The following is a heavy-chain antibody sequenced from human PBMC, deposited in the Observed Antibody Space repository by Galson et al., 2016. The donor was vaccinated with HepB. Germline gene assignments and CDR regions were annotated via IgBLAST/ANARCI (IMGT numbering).Heavy chain of an antibody. J-gene: IGHJ4*02. D-gene: IGHD3-16*01. CDR1: GFTVSSNY. V-gene: IGHV3-53*01. Sequence: SLRLSCADSGFTVSSNYMSWVRQAPGKGLEGVSVIYSGGTKFYGHSVKGRFTIPRDTSKNTLYLQMHRLRAEETAVYYCATAPPLGYWGQGTLVTVSS. CDR2: IYSGGTK. CDR3: ATAPPLGY.